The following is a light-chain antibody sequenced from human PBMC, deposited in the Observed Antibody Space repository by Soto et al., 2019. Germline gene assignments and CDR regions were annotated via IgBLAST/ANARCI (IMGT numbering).Light chain of an antibody. CDR3: QHRSDWPKT. J-gene: IGKJ1*01. Sequence: EIVLTQSPATLSLSPGERATLSCRASQSVSRYLAWYQQKPGQAPRLLIYDTSNRATGIPARFSGSGSGTDFTLTISSLEPEDFAVYYCQHRSDWPKTFGQGTKVEIK. CDR1: QSVSRY. CDR2: DTS. V-gene: IGKV3-11*01.